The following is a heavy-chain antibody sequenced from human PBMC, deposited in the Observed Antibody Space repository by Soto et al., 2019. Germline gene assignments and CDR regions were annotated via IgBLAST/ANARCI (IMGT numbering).Heavy chain of an antibody. J-gene: IGHJ4*02. D-gene: IGHD3-22*01. CDR3: ATMRTTYYYDSSGTLGY. CDR1: GASIISTTNW. V-gene: IGHV4-4*02. Sequence: SLTCAVSGASIISTTNWWTWVRQPPGKGLEWIGDIYHGVTTSYNPSLKSRVTISVDQSVNEFSLKLSSVTAADTAVYYCATMRTTYYYDSSGTLGYWGQGTLVTVSS. CDR2: IYHGVTT.